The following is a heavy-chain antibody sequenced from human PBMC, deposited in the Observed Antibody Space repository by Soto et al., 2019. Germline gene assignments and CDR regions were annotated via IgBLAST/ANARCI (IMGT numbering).Heavy chain of an antibody. D-gene: IGHD3-22*01. Sequence: PSQTLSLTCAISGDNVSSNSAAWNWIRQPPSRGLEWLGRTYYRSKWNTDYAVSVNSRITISPDTSKNQFSLQLKSVTPEDTGVYYCARDYYESGGYFDCWGQGNLVTVSS. V-gene: IGHV6-1*01. CDR3: ARDYYESGGYFDC. CDR2: TYYRSKWNT. J-gene: IGHJ4*02. CDR1: GDNVSSNSAA.